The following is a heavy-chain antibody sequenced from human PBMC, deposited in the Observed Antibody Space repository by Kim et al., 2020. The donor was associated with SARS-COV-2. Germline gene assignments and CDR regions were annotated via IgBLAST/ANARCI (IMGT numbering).Heavy chain of an antibody. CDR1: GGSFSGYY. CDR3: ARGNYYGSGSCYRWFDP. CDR2: INHSGST. V-gene: IGHV4-34*01. Sequence: SETLSLTCAVYGGSFSGYYWSWIRQPPGKGLEWIGEINHSGSTNYNPSLKSRVTISVDTSKNQFTLKLSSVTAADTAVYYCARGNYYGSGSCYRWFDPWG. D-gene: IGHD3-10*01. J-gene: IGHJ5*02.